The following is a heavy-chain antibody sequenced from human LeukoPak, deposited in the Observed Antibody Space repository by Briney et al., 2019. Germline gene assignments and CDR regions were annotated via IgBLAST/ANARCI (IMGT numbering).Heavy chain of an antibody. CDR2: VYFSGST. CDR3: ARFGAYYDILTGYYAVAHDAFDI. D-gene: IGHD3-9*01. J-gene: IGHJ3*02. V-gene: IGHV4-39*07. CDR1: GDSISSISYY. Sequence: PSETLSLTCTVSGDSISSISYYWGWIRRPPGKGLEWIGRVYFSGSTYYNPSLKSRVTISVDTSKNQFSLKLSSVTAADTAVYYCARFGAYYDILTGYYAVAHDAFDIWGQGTMVTVSS.